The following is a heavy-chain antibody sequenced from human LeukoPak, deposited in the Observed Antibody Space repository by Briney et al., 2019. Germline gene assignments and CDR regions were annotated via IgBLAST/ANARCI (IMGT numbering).Heavy chain of an antibody. J-gene: IGHJ3*02. CDR1: GGTFSSYA. CDR3: ASPSQVVAAIKGAFDI. CDR2: IIPIFGTA. Sequence: GASVKVSCKASGGTFSSYAISWVRQAPGQGLEWMGGIIPIFGTANYAQKFQGRVTITADESTSTAYMELSGLRSEDTAVYYCASPSQVVAAIKGAFDIWGQGTMVTVSS. V-gene: IGHV1-69*13. D-gene: IGHD2-15*01.